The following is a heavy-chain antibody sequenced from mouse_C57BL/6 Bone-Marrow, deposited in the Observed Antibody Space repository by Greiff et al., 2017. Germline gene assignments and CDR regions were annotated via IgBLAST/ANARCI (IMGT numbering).Heavy chain of an antibody. CDR3: ARGNWDGYFDV. V-gene: IGHV1-59*01. Sequence: VQLQQSGAELVRPGTSVKLSCKASGYTFTSYWMHWVKQRPGQGLEWIGVIDPSDSYTNYNQKFKGKATLTVDTSSSTAYMQLSSLTSEDSAVYYCARGNWDGYFDVWGTGTTVTVSA. D-gene: IGHD4-1*01. J-gene: IGHJ1*03. CDR1: GYTFTSYW. CDR2: IDPSDSYT.